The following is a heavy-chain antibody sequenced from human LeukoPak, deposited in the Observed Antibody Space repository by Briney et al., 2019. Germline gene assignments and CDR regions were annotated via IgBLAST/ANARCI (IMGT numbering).Heavy chain of an antibody. CDR1: GGSISSSSYY. CDR3: ARFTPGVVAFDI. D-gene: IGHD2-15*01. V-gene: IGHV4-39*07. J-gene: IGHJ3*02. CDR2: FYYSGST. Sequence: PSETLSLTCTVSGGSISSSSYYWGWIRQPPGKGLEWIGSFYYSGSTYYNPSLKSRVTISVDTSKNQFSLKLSSVTAADTAVYYCARFTPGVVAFDIWGQGTMVTVSS.